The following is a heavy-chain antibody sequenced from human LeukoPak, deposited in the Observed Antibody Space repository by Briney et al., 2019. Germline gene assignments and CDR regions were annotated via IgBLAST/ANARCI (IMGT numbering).Heavy chain of an antibody. V-gene: IGHV1-8*03. CDR2: MNPNSGNT. Sequence: ASVKVSCKASGYTFTSYDINWVRQATGQGLEWMGWMNPNSGNTGYAQKFQGRVTITRNTSISTAYMELSSMRPEDTAVYDCARGGRLRGSPLYYYYYYMDVWGKGTTVTVSS. CDR3: ARGGRLRGSPLYYYYYYMDV. J-gene: IGHJ6*03. CDR1: GYTFTSYD. D-gene: IGHD5-12*01.